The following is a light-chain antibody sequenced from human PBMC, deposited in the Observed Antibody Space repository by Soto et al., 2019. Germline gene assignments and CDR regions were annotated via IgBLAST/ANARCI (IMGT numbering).Light chain of an antibody. Sequence: DIVMTQSPDSLAVSLGERATINCKSSQSVLYSSNNKNYLAWYQQRPGQPPKLLIYWASTLESGVPDRFSGSGSGTDFTLTITSLQAEDVAVYYCQQYESTPPTFGQGTKLEIE. CDR2: WAS. V-gene: IGKV4-1*01. CDR3: QQYESTPPT. J-gene: IGKJ2*01. CDR1: QSVLYSSNNKNY.